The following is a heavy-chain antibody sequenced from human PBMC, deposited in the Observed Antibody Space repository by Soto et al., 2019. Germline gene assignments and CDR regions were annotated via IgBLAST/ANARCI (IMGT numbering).Heavy chain of an antibody. Sequence: GASVKVSCKASGYTFDIYGISWVRQVPGKGPEWMGWISADNGDTKYAQRMQGRVTMTTDTATSTAYMELRSLRSDDTAVYYCARDRSYYYDSSGYPFDFWGQGSLVTVPQ. J-gene: IGHJ4*02. D-gene: IGHD3-22*01. CDR3: ARDRSYYYDSSGYPFDF. CDR2: ISADNGDT. CDR1: GYTFDIYG. V-gene: IGHV1-18*01.